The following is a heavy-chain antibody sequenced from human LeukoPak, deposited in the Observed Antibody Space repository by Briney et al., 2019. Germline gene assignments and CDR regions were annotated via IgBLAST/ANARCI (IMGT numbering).Heavy chain of an antibody. CDR2: IYYSGSA. J-gene: IGHJ3*02. Sequence: SETLSLTCSVSGGSIRSYYWSWIRQPPGKGLEWIAYIYYSGSANYNPSLKSRVTIAADTSRNKFSLNLNSVTAADTAVYYCARGGRNDAFDIWGQGTMVTISS. CDR1: GGSIRSYY. V-gene: IGHV4-59*01. CDR3: ARGGRNDAFDI.